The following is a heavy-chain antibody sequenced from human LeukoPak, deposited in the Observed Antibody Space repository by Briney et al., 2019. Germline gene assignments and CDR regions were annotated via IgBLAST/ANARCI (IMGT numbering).Heavy chain of an antibody. V-gene: IGHV3-30*02. CDR1: GFTFSSYG. CDR3: AKDQRGTYSRYLDF. CDR2: IRYDGTNQ. Sequence: GGSLRLSCEASGFTFSSYGIHWVRQAPGKGLEWVAFIRYDGTNQYYSDSVKGRFIISRNNAKNTVYLQLHGLRPEDTALYYCAKDQRGTYSRYLDFWGQGTLVTVSS. J-gene: IGHJ4*02. D-gene: IGHD1-26*01.